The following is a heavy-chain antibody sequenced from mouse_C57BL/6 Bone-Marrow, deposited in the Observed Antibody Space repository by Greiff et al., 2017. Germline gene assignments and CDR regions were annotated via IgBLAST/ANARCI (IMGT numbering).Heavy chain of an antibody. CDR3: ARSYDYDDYTMNY. V-gene: IGHV1-64*01. CDR2: MHPNGGSP. D-gene: IGHD2-4*01. CDR1: GYTFTNYW. Sequence: QVQLKQPGAELAKPGASVKLSCKASGYTFTNYWMHWVKQRPGQGLEWIGMMHPNGGSPDYNEKFKSEATLSVDKSSRTAYMELSCLTSEDSAVYFCARSYDYDDYTMNYWGRGTSVTVSS. J-gene: IGHJ4*01.